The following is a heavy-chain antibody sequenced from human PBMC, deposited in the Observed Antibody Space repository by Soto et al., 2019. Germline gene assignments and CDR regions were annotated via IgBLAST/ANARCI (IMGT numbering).Heavy chain of an antibody. Sequence: SETLSLTCTVSGDSISSGSKYWSWIRQPPGKGLEWIGYIFSSGTTYYNPSLKSRLTMSLDASQNQFSLKLNSLTDADTAVYFCARVPSPFDYYYAMDVWGQGTTVTVSS. D-gene: IGHD3-16*01. CDR3: ARVPSPFDYYYAMDV. CDR1: GDSISSGSKY. CDR2: IFSSGTT. V-gene: IGHV4-30-4*01. J-gene: IGHJ6*02.